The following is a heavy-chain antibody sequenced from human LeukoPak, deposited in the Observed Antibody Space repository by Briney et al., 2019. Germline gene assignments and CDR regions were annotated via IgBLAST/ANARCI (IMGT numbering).Heavy chain of an antibody. CDR1: GFTFSSYE. V-gene: IGHV3-48*03. CDR2: ISSSGSTI. D-gene: IGHD3-9*01. CDR3: ARGSDDILTGYSYYFDY. Sequence: GGSLRLSCAASGFTFSSYEMNWVRQAPGKGLEWVSYISSSGSTIYYADSVKGRFTISRDNAKNSLYLQMNSLRAEDTAVYYCARGSDDILTGYSYYFDYWGQGTLVTVSS. J-gene: IGHJ4*02.